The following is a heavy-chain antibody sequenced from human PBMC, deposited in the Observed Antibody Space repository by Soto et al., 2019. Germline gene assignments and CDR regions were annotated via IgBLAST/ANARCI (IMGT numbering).Heavy chain of an antibody. J-gene: IGHJ4*02. CDR3: ASGSVPGSAFDY. V-gene: IGHV1-69*06. D-gene: IGHD2-2*01. Sequence: ASVKVSCKASGGTFSSYAISWVRQAPGQGLEWMGGIIPIFGTANYAQKFQGRVTITADKSTSTAYMELSSLRSEDTAVYYCASGSVPGSAFDYWGQGTLVTVSS. CDR2: IIPIFGTA. CDR1: GGTFSSYA.